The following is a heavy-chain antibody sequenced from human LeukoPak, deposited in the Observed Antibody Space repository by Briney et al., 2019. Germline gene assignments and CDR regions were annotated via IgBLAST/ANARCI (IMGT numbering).Heavy chain of an antibody. J-gene: IGHJ6*02. CDR3: ARGEYYDFWSGYYTSYYYGMDV. CDR2: ISPTSSHI. Sequence: GGSLRLSCAVSGVTFSSYTTNWVRQTPGKGLEWVSSISPTSSHIYYADSVKGRFTISRDNAKNTLYLQMNSLRAEDTAVYYCARGEYYDFWSGYYTSYYYGMDVWGQGTTVTVSS. V-gene: IGHV3-21*01. CDR1: GVTFSSYT. D-gene: IGHD3-3*01.